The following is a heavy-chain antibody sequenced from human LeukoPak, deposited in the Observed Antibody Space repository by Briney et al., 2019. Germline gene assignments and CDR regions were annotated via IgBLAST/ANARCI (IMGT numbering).Heavy chain of an antibody. D-gene: IGHD6-13*01. V-gene: IGHV3-23*01. Sequence: PGGSLRLSCGASGFTFSSYAMNWVRQAPGKGLEWVSVIGGSGGGTYYADSVKGRFTISGDNSKNTVYLQMHSLRAEDTAVYYCAKRFHSSSWYAAFDYWGQGTLVTVSS. J-gene: IGHJ4*02. CDR3: AKRFHSSSWYAAFDY. CDR2: IGGSGGGT. CDR1: GFTFSSYA.